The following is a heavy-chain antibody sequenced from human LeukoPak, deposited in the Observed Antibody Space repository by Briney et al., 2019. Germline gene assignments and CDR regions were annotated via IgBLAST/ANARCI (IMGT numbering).Heavy chain of an antibody. V-gene: IGHV4-30-4*08. CDR2: IYYSGST. CDR1: DGSISNGDCY. Sequence: KPSETLSLTCNVSDGSISNGDCYWSWIRQPPGKGLEWIGYIYYSGSTYYNPSLKSRISISIDTSKNQFSLKLSSVTAADTAVYYCVRGWDCVNGVCPKWFDSWGQGTLVTVSS. D-gene: IGHD2-8*01. J-gene: IGHJ5*01. CDR3: VRGWDCVNGVCPKWFDS.